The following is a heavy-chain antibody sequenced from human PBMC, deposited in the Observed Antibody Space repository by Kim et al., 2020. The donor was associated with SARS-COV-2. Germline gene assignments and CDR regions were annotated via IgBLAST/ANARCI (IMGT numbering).Heavy chain of an antibody. Sequence: GGSLRLSCAASGFTFNDFYMSWLRQAPGKGLEWVSYISSGGSTIYYANSVKGRFTISRDNAKNSLYLQMNTLRAEDTAVYYCARRLGSGWYDYWGQGTLVTVSS. CDR3: ARRLGSGWYDY. D-gene: IGHD6-19*01. CDR2: ISSGGSTI. V-gene: IGHV3-11*01. CDR1: GFTFNDFY. J-gene: IGHJ4*02.